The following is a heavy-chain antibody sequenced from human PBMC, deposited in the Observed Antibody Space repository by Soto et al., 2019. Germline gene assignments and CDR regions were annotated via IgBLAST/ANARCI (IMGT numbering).Heavy chain of an antibody. CDR2: IHYSGNT. D-gene: IGHD3-9*01. CDR3: AKSLTINADFDC. Sequence: QVQLQESGPGLVKPSETLSLTCTVSGGSISSSGYYWSWIRQNPGKGLEWLGYIHYSGNTYYNPSLKSRVTISVDTSKNQFSLRLSSVTAADTAVYYCAKSLTINADFDCWGQGTLVTVSS. V-gene: IGHV4-31*03. J-gene: IGHJ4*02. CDR1: GGSISSSGYY.